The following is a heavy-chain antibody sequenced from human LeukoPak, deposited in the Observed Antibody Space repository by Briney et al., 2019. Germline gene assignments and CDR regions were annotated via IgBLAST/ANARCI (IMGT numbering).Heavy chain of an antibody. CDR1: GFTFSNYA. CDR2: ISASGDST. D-gene: IGHD2-2*01. V-gene: IGHV3-23*01. J-gene: IGHJ4*02. CDR3: AKRSDIVVVSAAIVPDY. Sequence: GGSLRLSCAASGFTFSNYAMSWVRQAPGKGLEWVSGISASGDSTYYADSAKGRFTISRDNSKNTLYLQMRSLRAEDTAVYYCAKRSDIVVVSAAIVPDYWGQGTLVTVSS.